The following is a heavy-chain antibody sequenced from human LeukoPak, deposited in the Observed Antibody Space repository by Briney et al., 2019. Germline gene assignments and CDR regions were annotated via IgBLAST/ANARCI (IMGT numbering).Heavy chain of an antibody. CDR1: GYPISSGYY. J-gene: IGHJ5*02. V-gene: IGHV4-38-2*02. Sequence: PSETLSLTCTVSGYPISSGYYWGWIRQPPGKGLEWIGSIYHSGSTYYNPSLKSRVTISVDTSKNQFSLKLSSVTAADTAVYYCARVLTGWFDPWGQGTLVTVSS. CDR2: IYHSGST. CDR3: ARVLTGWFDP.